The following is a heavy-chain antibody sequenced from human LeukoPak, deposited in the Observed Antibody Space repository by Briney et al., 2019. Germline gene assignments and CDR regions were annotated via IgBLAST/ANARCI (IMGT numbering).Heavy chain of an antibody. Sequence: GGSLRLSCTASGFSFSGHWMHWARQLPGKGLVWVSRISPTGSTTSYAYSVKGRFTVSRDNAKNTLYLQVNNLRAEDTAVYYCARGPNSNWSGLDFWGQGTLLTVSS. D-gene: IGHD6-6*01. CDR3: ARGPNSNWSGLDF. CDR1: GFSFSGHW. J-gene: IGHJ4*02. CDR2: ISPTGSTT. V-gene: IGHV3-74*01.